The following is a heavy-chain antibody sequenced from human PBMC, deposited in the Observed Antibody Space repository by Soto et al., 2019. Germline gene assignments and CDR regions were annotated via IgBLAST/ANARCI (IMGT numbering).Heavy chain of an antibody. CDR1: VYSFTSYW. Sequence: GESLKISCKGSVYSFTSYWISWVRQMPGKGLEWMGRIDPSDSYTNYSPSFQGHVTISADKSISTAYLQWSSLKASDTAMYYCARHTRYYDFWSGYSLSYGMDVWGQGTTVTVSS. V-gene: IGHV5-10-1*01. D-gene: IGHD3-3*01. J-gene: IGHJ6*02. CDR3: ARHTRYYDFWSGYSLSYGMDV. CDR2: IDPSDSYT.